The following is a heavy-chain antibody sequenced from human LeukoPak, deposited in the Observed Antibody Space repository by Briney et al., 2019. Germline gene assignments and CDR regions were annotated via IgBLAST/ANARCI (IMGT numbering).Heavy chain of an antibody. CDR3: ARDRLQWFDP. D-gene: IGHD4-11*01. CDR2: IYYSGST. V-gene: IGHV4-59*11. Sequence: SETLSLICTVSSGSISSHYWSWIRQPPGKGLEWIGYIYYSGSTNYNPSLKSRVTISVDTSKNQFSLKLSSVTAADTAVYYCARDRLQWFDPWGQGTLVTVSS. CDR1: SGSISSHY. J-gene: IGHJ5*02.